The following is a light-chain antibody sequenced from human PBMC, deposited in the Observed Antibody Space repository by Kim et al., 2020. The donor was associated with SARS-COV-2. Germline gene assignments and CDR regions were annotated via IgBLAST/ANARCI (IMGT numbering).Light chain of an antibody. CDR3: QQRSKWPPFT. CDR1: QSVDNF. CDR2: DAF. J-gene: IGKJ2*01. Sequence: SPGETAILSCRASQSVDNFLAWYQQKSGQPPRLVIYDAFIRATDTPDRFSGSGYGTDFTLTINNLEPEDFAVYYCQQRSKWPPFTFGQGTKLEI. V-gene: IGKV3-11*01.